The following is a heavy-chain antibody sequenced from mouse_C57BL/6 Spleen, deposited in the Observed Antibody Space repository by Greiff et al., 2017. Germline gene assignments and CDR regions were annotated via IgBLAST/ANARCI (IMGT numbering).Heavy chain of an antibody. J-gene: IGHJ1*03. CDR2: IHPSDSDT. CDR3: ANPTANWDGNWYFDV. D-gene: IGHD4-1*01. Sequence: QVQLQQPGAELVKPGASVKVSCKASGYTFTSYWMHWVKQRPGQGLEWIGRIHPSDSDTNYNQKFKGKATLTVDKSSSTAYMQLSSLTSEDSAVYYCANPTANWDGNWYFDVWGTGTTVTVSA. CDR1: GYTFTSYW. V-gene: IGHV1-74*01.